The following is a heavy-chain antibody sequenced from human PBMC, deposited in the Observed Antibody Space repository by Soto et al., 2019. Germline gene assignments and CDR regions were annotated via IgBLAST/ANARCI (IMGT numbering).Heavy chain of an antibody. V-gene: IGHV3-73*02. CDR3: SRRRDWTATDPLDY. J-gene: IGHJ4*02. D-gene: IGHD2-21*01. Sequence: EVQLVESGGGLVQPGGSLKLSCAASGFTFTDSAIHWVRQASGKGPEWVGRIRNKVNTYATAYAASVKGRFTISRDDATCTTYLQMNSLKTEDTAVYYCSRRRDWTATDPLDYWGQGTLVTFSS. CDR2: IRNKVNTYAT. CDR1: GFTFTDSA.